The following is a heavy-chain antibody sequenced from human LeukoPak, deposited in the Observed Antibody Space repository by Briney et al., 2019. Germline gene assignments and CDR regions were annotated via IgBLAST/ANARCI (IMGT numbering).Heavy chain of an antibody. V-gene: IGHV4-59*01. CDR2: FYYSGST. D-gene: IGHD2-8*01. Sequence: SETLSLTCTVSGDSIRSYYWSWIRQPPGKGLEWIGYFYYSGSTNYNPSLKSRVTISADTSKNQFSLRLSSVTAADTAVYYCARTKGMADFDYWGQGTLVTVSS. J-gene: IGHJ4*02. CDR3: ARTKGMADFDY. CDR1: GDSIRSYY.